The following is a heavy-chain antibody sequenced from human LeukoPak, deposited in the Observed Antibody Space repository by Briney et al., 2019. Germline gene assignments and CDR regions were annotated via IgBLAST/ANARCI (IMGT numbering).Heavy chain of an antibody. V-gene: IGHV4-39*07. CDR2: IYYSGST. J-gene: IGHJ4*02. Sequence: SETLSLTWIGSGGSISSSIYYWGSIRPPPGDGLECIGSIYYSGSTYYNPSLKSRVTISVDTSKNQFSLKLSSVTAADTAVYYCAGGYSYGYDYWGQGTLVTVSS. CDR1: GGSISSSIYY. CDR3: AGGYSYGYDY. D-gene: IGHD5-18*01.